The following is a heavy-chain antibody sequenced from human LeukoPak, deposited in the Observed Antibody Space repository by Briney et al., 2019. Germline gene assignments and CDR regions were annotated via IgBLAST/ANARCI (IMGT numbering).Heavy chain of an antibody. Sequence: ASVKVSCKASGYTFTSYGISWVRQAPGQGLEWMGWISAYNGNTNYAQKLQGRVTMTTDTSTSTIFMELRSLTSDDTAVYYCARNAAITGLYYMDVWGKGTTVTISS. J-gene: IGHJ6*03. CDR1: GYTFTSYG. V-gene: IGHV1-18*01. CDR2: ISAYNGNT. CDR3: ARNAAITGLYYMDV. D-gene: IGHD1-20*01.